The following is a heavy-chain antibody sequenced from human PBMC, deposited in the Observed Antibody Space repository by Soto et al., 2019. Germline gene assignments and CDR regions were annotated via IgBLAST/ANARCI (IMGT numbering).Heavy chain of an antibody. V-gene: IGHV3-30-3*01. CDR1: GFTFSSYA. J-gene: IGHJ4*02. CDR3: ARDPLGPEDPAQLDY. D-gene: IGHD6-13*01. CDR2: ISYDGSNK. Sequence: GGSLRLSCAASGFTFSSYAMHWVRQAPGKGLEWVAVISYDGSNKYYADSVKGRFTISRDNSKNTLYLQMNSLRAEDTAVYYCARDPLGPEDPAQLDYWGQGTLVTVSS.